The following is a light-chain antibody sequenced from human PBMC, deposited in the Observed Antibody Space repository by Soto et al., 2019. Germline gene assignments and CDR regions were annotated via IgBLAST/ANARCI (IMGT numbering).Light chain of an antibody. CDR1: QSVSSN. CDR3: QQYNNWPPLT. CDR2: GAS. J-gene: IGKJ5*01. V-gene: IGKV3-15*01. Sequence: EIVMTQSPATLSVSPGERATLSCRASQSVSSNLAWYQQKPGQAPRLLIYGASTRATGIPARFSGSVSGTEFTLTVSTLQYEDFAVYYCQQYNNWPPLTFGQGTRLEI.